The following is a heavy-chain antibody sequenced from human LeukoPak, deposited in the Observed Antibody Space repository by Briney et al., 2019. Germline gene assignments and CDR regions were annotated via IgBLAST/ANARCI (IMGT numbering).Heavy chain of an antibody. V-gene: IGHV3-7*03. CDR3: ARDWVAGVPFDAFDI. CDR2: IKEDGSEK. CDR1: GFTLSSYW. D-gene: IGHD3-10*01. J-gene: IGHJ3*02. Sequence: GGSLRLSCAASGFTLSSYWMSWVRQAPGKGLEWVANIKEDGSEKYYVDSVKGRFTISRDNAQNSVYLHMNSLTAEDTALYYCARDWVAGVPFDAFDIWGQGTMISVSS.